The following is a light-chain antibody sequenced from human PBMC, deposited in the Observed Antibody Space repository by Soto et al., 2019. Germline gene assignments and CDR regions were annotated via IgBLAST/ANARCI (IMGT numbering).Light chain of an antibody. CDR3: CSYAGSNNLKV. CDR2: EVT. V-gene: IGLV2-8*01. CDR1: SSDVGGYNY. Sequence: QSALTQPPSASGSPGQSVTISCTGTSSDVGGYNYVSWYQQHPGKAPKLMIYEVTKRPSGVPDRFSGSKSGNTASLTVSGLQAEDEADYYCCSYAGSNNLKVFGTGTKLTV. J-gene: IGLJ1*01.